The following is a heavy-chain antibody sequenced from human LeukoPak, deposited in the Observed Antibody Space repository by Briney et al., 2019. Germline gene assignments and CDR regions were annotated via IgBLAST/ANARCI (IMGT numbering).Heavy chain of an antibody. CDR1: GFTFSNAW. CDR3: TTDPPRYCSSTSCYLGY. D-gene: IGHD2-2*01. CDR2: IKSKTDGGTT. J-gene: IGHJ4*02. V-gene: IGHV3-15*01. Sequence: GGSLRLSCAASGFTFSNAWMSWVRQAPGKGLEWVGRIKSKTDGGTTDYAAPVKGRFTISRDDSYNTLYLQINSLKTEDTALYYCTTDPPRYCSSTSCYLGYWGQGTLVTVSS.